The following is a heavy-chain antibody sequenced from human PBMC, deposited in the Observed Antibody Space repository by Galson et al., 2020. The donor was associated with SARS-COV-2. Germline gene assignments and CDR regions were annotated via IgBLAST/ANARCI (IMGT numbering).Heavy chain of an antibody. Sequence: GESLKISCAASGFTFSDYGVHWVRQAPGKGLEWVAFIWYDGSAKFYGDSVKGRFSISRDNSKYTLYLQMNSLRADDTAVYYCARDCRRATTSDWCHTFDYWGQGTLVTVSS. CDR3: ARDCRRATTSDWCHTFDY. V-gene: IGHV3-33*01. D-gene: IGHD6-19*01. CDR2: IWYDGSAK. CDR1: GFTFSDYG. J-gene: IGHJ4*02.